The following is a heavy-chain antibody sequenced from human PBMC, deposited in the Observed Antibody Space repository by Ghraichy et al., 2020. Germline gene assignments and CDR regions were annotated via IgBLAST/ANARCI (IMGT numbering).Heavy chain of an antibody. CDR2: IFTGGNT. CDR1: GFTVSTNY. J-gene: IGHJ3*02. CDR3: TRDKGDGSFDI. V-gene: IGHV3-53*04. Sequence: GGSLRLSCAASGFTVSTNYMSWVRQAPGKGLEWVSIIFTGGNTYFADSVKGRFTISRHNSKNTLYLQMNSLRAEDTAVYYCTRDKGDGSFDIWGQGTVVTVSS. D-gene: IGHD1-26*01.